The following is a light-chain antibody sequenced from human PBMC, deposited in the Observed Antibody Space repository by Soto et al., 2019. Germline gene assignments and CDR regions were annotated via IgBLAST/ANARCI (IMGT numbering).Light chain of an antibody. CDR2: DAS. V-gene: IGKV3-11*01. CDR3: QKYNSPPRT. CDR1: QSVSSY. J-gene: IGKJ1*01. Sequence: EIVLTQSPATLSLSPGERATLSCRASQSVSSYLAWYQQKPGQAPRLLIYDASNRATGIPARFSGSGSGTDFTLTISSLEPEDFATYFCQKYNSPPRTFGQGTKVELK.